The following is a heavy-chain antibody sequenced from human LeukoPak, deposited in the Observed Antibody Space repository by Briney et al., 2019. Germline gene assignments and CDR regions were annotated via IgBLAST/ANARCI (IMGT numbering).Heavy chain of an antibody. CDR1: GFTFSSYG. CDR2: IWYDGSNK. Sequence: GGFLRLSCAASGFTFSSYGMHWVRQAPGKGLEWVAVIWYDGSNKYYADSVKGRFTISRDNSKNTLYLQMNSLRAEDTAVYYCARDLGPAPSISVGGSGFGYWGQGTLVTVSS. CDR3: ARDLGPAPSISVGGSGFGY. J-gene: IGHJ4*02. V-gene: IGHV3-33*01. D-gene: IGHD6-19*01.